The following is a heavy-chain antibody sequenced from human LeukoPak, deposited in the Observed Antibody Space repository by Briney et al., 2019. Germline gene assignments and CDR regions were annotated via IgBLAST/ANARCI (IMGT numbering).Heavy chain of an antibody. D-gene: IGHD2-2*01. CDR3: ARSQGTTDAFDI. J-gene: IGHJ3*02. V-gene: IGHV4-59*01. CDR2: IYYSGST. Sequence: SETLSLTCTVSGGSISNYYWSWIRQPPGKGLEWIGYIYYSGSTNYNPSLKSRVTISVDTSKNQFSLKLSSVTAADTAVYYCARSQGTTDAFDIWGQGTMVTVSS. CDR1: GGSISNYY.